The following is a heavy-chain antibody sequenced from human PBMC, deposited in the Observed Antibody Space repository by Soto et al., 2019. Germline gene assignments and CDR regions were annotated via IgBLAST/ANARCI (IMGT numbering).Heavy chain of an antibody. CDR1: GYGFTTYG. Sequence: QVHLVQSGAEVKKPGASVKVSCKGSGYGFTTYGITWVRQAPGQGLEWMAWISAHNGNTNYAQKLQGSVTVTRDTSTSTAYMELRSLSSEETAVYYGARGRYVDYWGQGALVTGSS. D-gene: IGHD1-1*01. CDR3: ARGRYVDY. J-gene: IGHJ4*02. CDR2: ISAHNGNT. V-gene: IGHV1-18*01.